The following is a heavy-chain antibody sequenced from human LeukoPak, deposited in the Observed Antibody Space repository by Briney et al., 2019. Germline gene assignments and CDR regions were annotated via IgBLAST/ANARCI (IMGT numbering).Heavy chain of an antibody. CDR3: ARVCGGDCYSDFDY. J-gene: IGHJ4*02. Sequence: GASVKVSCKASGYTFTSYGISWVRQAPGQGLEWMGWISAYNGNTKYAQKLEGRVTMTTDTSTSTAYMELRSLRSDDTAVYYCARVCGGDCYSDFDYWGQGTLVTVSS. CDR2: ISAYNGNT. V-gene: IGHV1-18*01. D-gene: IGHD2-21*02. CDR1: GYTFTSYG.